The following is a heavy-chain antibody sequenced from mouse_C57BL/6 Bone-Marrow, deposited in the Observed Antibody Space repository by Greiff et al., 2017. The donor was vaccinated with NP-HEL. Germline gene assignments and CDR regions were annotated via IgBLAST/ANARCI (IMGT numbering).Heavy chain of an antibody. CDR3: TSVVAKSGFAY. CDR1: GFNIKDDY. J-gene: IGHJ3*01. Sequence: EVQLQESGAELVRPGASVKLSCTASGFNIKDDYMHWVKQRPEQGLEWIGWIDPENGDTEYASKFQGKATITADTSSNTAYLQLSSLTSEDTAVYYCTSVVAKSGFAYWGQGTLVTVSA. D-gene: IGHD1-1*01. V-gene: IGHV14-4*01. CDR2: IDPENGDT.